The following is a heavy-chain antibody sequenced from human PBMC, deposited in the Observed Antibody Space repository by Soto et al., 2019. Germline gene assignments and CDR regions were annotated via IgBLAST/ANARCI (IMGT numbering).Heavy chain of an antibody. Sequence: QVQLVQSGAEVKKPGASVKVSCKTSGYTFTGYYIHWIRQAPGQGLERMGWINPNSGDTNDSQDLQGRVTMTSDKSVTTAYVELTRLRSDDTAVYYCARRAQWLEHFDYWGQGTLVTVSS. CDR1: GYTFTGYY. J-gene: IGHJ4*02. CDR3: ARRAQWLEHFDY. CDR2: INPNSGDT. V-gene: IGHV1-2*02. D-gene: IGHD6-19*01.